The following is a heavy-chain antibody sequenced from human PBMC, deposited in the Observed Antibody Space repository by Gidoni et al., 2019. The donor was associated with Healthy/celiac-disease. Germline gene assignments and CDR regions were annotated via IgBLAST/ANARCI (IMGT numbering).Heavy chain of an antibody. CDR2: IWYDGSNK. V-gene: IGHV3-33*01. CDR3: ARDSPGYYYDSEGADAFDI. J-gene: IGHJ3*02. CDR1: GFTFSSYG. Sequence: QVQLVESGGGVVQPGRSLRLSCAAAGFTFSSYGMHLFRQAPGKGLVWVAVIWYDGSNKSYADAVKGRFTISRDTSKTTLYLQMNSLRAEDTAVYYCARDSPGYYYDSEGADAFDIWGQGTMVTVSS. D-gene: IGHD3-22*01.